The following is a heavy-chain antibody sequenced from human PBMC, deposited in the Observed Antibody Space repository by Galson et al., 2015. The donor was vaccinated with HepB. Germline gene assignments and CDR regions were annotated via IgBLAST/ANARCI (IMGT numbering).Heavy chain of an antibody. CDR3: ASLGRDSHLDY. CDR1: GFTFSSYS. D-gene: IGHD1-26*01. Sequence: SLRLSCAASGFTFSSYSMKWVRQAPGKGLEWVSSISSSSTYMYYADSVKGRFTISRDNAKNSLYLQMNSLRAEDTAVYYCASLGRDSHLDYWGQGTLVTVSS. J-gene: IGHJ4*02. V-gene: IGHV3-21*01. CDR2: ISSSSTYM.